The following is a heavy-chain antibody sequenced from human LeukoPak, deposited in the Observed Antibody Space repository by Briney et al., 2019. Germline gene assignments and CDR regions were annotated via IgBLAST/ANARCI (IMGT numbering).Heavy chain of an antibody. J-gene: IGHJ5*02. V-gene: IGHV4-34*01. D-gene: IGHD3-3*01. Sequence: SETLSLTCAVHGGSFSGYYWSWIRQPPGKGLGWIGEINHSGSTNYNPSLKSRVTVSVDTSKNKFSLKLSSVTAAYTAVYYCARGGYDFWSGYHPLNWFDPGGQGTLVTVPS. CDR1: GGSFSGYY. CDR2: INHSGST. CDR3: ARGGYDFWSGYHPLNWFDP.